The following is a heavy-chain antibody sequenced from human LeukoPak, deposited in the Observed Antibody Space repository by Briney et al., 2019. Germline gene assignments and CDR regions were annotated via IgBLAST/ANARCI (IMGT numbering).Heavy chain of an antibody. D-gene: IGHD3-10*01. J-gene: IGHJ3*02. V-gene: IGHV3-13*01. CDR1: GFVFSNFD. CDR3: IRGRFGERTFEI. Sequence: GGSLRLSCAASGFVFSNFDMHWVRQSTGKGLEWVAGILVAGDTHYADSVKGRFTISRENGKSSVYLQMNSLRDGDTAVYYCIRGRFGERTFEIWGQGTTVTVSS. CDR2: ILVAGDT.